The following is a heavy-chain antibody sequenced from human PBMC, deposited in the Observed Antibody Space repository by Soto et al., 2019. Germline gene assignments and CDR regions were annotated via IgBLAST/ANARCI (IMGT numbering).Heavy chain of an antibody. CDR3: ARGEGTIFGVVTLGDGMDV. D-gene: IGHD3-3*01. Sequence: ASVKVSCKDSGYTFTSYGISWVRQDPGQGLEWMGWISAYSGNKNYAQKLQGRVTMTTDTSTSTAYMELRSLRSDDTAVYYWARGEGTIFGVVTLGDGMDVWG. CDR1: GYTFTSYG. CDR2: ISAYSGNK. V-gene: IGHV1-18*01. J-gene: IGHJ6*02.